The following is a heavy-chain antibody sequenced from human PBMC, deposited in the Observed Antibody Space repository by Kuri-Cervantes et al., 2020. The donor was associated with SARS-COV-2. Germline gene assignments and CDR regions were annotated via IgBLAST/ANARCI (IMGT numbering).Heavy chain of an antibody. CDR1: GYTFTSYY. J-gene: IGHJ4*02. CDR2: INPSGGST. Sequence: AAVKVSCKASGYTFTSYYMHWVRQAPGQGLEWMGIINPSGGSTSYAQKFQGRVTISRDNAKNSLYLQMSSLRAEDTAVYYCARDLRLGKSLDYWGQGTLVTVSS. V-gene: IGHV1-46*01. CDR3: ARDLRLGKSLDY. D-gene: IGHD7-27*01.